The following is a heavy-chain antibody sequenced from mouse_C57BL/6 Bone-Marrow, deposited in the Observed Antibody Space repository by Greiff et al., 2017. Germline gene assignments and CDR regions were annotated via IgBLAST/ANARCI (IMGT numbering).Heavy chain of an antibody. D-gene: IGHD2-4*01. CDR2: IWRGGST. V-gene: IGHV2-5*01. J-gene: IGHJ3*01. Sequence: QVQLQQSGPGLVQPSQRLSITCTVSGFSLTSYGVHWVRQSPGKGLEWLGVIWRGGSTDYNAAFMSRLSITKDNSKSQFFFKMNRLQADDTAIYYCASYLVYDYGAWFAYWGQGTLVTVSA. CDR3: ASYLVYDYGAWFAY. CDR1: GFSLTSYG.